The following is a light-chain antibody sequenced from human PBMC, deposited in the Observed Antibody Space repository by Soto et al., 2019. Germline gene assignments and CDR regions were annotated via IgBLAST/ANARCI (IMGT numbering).Light chain of an antibody. J-gene: IGKJ1*01. CDR3: MQGTHWPRT. Sequence: VLAPIPASLSVTPGTSASISCRSIQILVYSDGDTYLNWFQQRPGQSPRRLIYKVSKRDSGVPDRFSGSGSGTDFTLKISRVEAEDVGVYYCMQGTHWPRTFGQGTKG. CDR1: QILVYSDGDTY. V-gene: IGKV2-30*01. CDR2: KVS.